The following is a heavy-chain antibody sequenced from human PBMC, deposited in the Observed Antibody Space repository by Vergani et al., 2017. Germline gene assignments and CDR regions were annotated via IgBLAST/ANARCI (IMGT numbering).Heavy chain of an antibody. V-gene: IGHV3-21*01. CDR2: ISSSSSYI. D-gene: IGHD3-22*01. J-gene: IGHJ4*02. CDR1: GFTFGDYA. Sequence: EVQLVESGGGLVQPGRSLRLSCTASGFTFGDYAMSWFRQAPGKGLEWVSSISSSSSYIYYADSVKGRFTISRDNAKNSLYLQMNSLRAEDTAVYYCARGGPYYYDSSGYSDYWGQGTLVTVSS. CDR3: ARGGPYYYDSSGYSDY.